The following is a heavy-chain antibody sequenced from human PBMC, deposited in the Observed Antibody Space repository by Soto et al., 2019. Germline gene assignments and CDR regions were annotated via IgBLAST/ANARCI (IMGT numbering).Heavy chain of an antibody. CDR1: GFSFSSFA. CDR2: ISDDGASI. Sequence: PGGSLRLSCEVSGFSFSSFAMNWVRQAPGRGLEWVSYISDDGASIYYADSLKGRFTISRDNAKNSLSLQMNNLRAEDTAVYYCARENSVQAWLHHFDHWGLGTLVTVSS. D-gene: IGHD5-18*01. J-gene: IGHJ4*02. V-gene: IGHV3-48*03. CDR3: ARENSVQAWLHHFDH.